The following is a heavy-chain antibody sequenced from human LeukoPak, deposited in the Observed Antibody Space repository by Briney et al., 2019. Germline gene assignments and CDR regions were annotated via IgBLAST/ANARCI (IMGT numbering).Heavy chain of an antibody. CDR1: GFTFSSYS. J-gene: IGHJ4*02. D-gene: IGHD2-15*01. V-gene: IGHV3-21*01. Sequence: GGSLRLSCAASGFTFSSYSMNWVRQAPGKGLEWVSSISSSSSYIYYADSVKGRFTISRDNAKNSLYLQMNSLRAEDTAVYYCARDGGAGVYCSGGSCYFDYWGQGTLVTVSS. CDR3: ARDGGAGVYCSGGSCYFDY. CDR2: ISSSSSYI.